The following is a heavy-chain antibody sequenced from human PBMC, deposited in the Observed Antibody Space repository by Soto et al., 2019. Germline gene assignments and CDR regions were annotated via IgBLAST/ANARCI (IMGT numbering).Heavy chain of an antibody. CDR3: ARGPYDFWSGYVADAFDI. J-gene: IGHJ3*02. CDR2: ISYDGHIV. Sequence: QVQLVESGGGVVQPGKSLRLSCAASGFTFSSYTMHWVRQAPGKGLEWVALISYDGHIVYYADSVKGRSTISRDNSKNSLYLKLNSLRVEDTALYYCARGPYDFWSGYVADAFDIWGQGTVVTVSS. V-gene: IGHV3-30*03. CDR1: GFTFSSYT. D-gene: IGHD3-3*01.